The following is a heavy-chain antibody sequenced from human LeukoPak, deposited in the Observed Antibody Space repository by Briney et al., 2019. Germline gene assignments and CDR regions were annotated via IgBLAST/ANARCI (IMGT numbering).Heavy chain of an antibody. J-gene: IGHJ4*02. D-gene: IGHD2-2*01. CDR2: IYYSGST. Sequence: KSSETLSLTCTVSGGSISSSSYYWGWIRQPPGKGLEWIGSIYYSGSTYYNPSLKSRVTISVDTSKNQFSLKLSSVTAADTAVYYCARLPLDAPYYFDYWGQGTLVTVSS. V-gene: IGHV4-39*01. CDR3: ARLPLDAPYYFDY. CDR1: GGSISSSSYY.